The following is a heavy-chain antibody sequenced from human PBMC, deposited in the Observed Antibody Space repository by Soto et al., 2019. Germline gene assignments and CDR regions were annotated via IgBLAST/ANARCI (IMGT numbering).Heavy chain of an antibody. D-gene: IGHD6-19*01. J-gene: IGHJ4*02. CDR2: INKNGFTI. CDR1: GSTPTTYS. V-gene: IGHV3-48*02. CDR3: ARGAVTGTSLFDY. Sequence: GGSLRLSFAVSGSTPTTYSMNWVRQAPGKGLEWISFINKNGFTIYYADSVKGRFTISRDYAKNSLYLQMDSLRHEDTAVYYCARGAVTGTSLFDYWGLGTLVTVSS.